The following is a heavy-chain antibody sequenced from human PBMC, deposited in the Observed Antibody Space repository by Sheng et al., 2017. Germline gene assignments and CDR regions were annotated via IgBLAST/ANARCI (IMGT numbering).Heavy chain of an antibody. Sequence: QLQLQESGPGLVKPSETLSLTCTVSGGSISSSSYYWGWIRQPPGKGLEWIGSIYYSGSTYYNPSLKSRVTISVDTSKNQFSLKLSSVTAADTAVYYCARDVSDYYDSSGYYGGAFDIWGQGTMVTV. D-gene: IGHD3-22*01. CDR3: ARDVSDYYDSSGYYGGAFDI. J-gene: IGHJ3*02. V-gene: IGHV4-39*07. CDR2: IYYSGST. CDR1: GGSISSSSYY.